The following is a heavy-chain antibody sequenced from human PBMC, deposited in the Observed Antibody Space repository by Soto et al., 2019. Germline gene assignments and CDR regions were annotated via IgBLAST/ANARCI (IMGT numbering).Heavy chain of an antibody. CDR2: ISSSSSTI. CDR3: APAHNYDILTGLGYFDY. D-gene: IGHD3-9*01. CDR1: GFTFSSYS. Sequence: GGSLRLSCAASGFTFSSYSMNWVRQAPGKGLEWVSYISSSSSTIYYADSVKGRFTISRDNAKNSLYLQMNSLRAEDTAVYYCAPAHNYDILTGLGYFDYWGQGTLVTVSS. V-gene: IGHV3-48*01. J-gene: IGHJ4*02.